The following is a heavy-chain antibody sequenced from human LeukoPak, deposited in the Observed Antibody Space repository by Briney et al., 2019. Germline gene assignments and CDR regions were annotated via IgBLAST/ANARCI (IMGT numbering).Heavy chain of an antibody. J-gene: IGHJ4*02. D-gene: IGHD1-26*01. CDR1: RYTFTAYY. CDR2: INPNNGGT. V-gene: IGHV1-2*06. Sequence: ASVKVSCKAARYTFTAYYLHWVRQAPGQGLEWMGRINPNNGGTNYPQKFQGRVTMTRDMSINTAYMELSSLKSDDTAVYYCARGWELNARFFDYWGQGTLVTVSS. CDR3: ARGWELNARFFDY.